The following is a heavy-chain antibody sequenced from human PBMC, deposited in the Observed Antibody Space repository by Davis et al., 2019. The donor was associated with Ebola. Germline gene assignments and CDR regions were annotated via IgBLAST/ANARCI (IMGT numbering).Heavy chain of an antibody. J-gene: IGHJ5*02. CDR3: ARGRFYCSSTNCYWFDH. D-gene: IGHD2-2*01. Sequence: PGGSLRLSCAASGSIFSNSAMSWVRQAPGKGLEWVANIKQDGSEKYFVDSVEGRFTISRDNSKNQLYLKMNSLRAEETAVYYCARGRFYCSSTNCYWFDHWGQGTLVTVSS. V-gene: IGHV3-7*01. CDR2: IKQDGSEK. CDR1: GSIFSNSA.